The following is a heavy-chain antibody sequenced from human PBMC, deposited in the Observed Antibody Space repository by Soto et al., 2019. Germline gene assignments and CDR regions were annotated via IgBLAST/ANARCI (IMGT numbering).Heavy chain of an antibody. V-gene: IGHV4-39*01. CDR2: IYYSGST. D-gene: IGHD2-15*01. CDR3: ASTQQLGYCSGGSCYYYYYMDV. J-gene: IGHJ6*03. CDR1: GGSISSSSYY. Sequence: PSETLSLTCTVSGGSISSSSYYWGWIRQPPGKGLEWIGSIYYSGSTYYNPSLKSRVTISVDTSKNQFSLKLSSVTAADTAVYYCASTQQLGYCSGGSCYYYYYMDVWGKGTTVTVSS.